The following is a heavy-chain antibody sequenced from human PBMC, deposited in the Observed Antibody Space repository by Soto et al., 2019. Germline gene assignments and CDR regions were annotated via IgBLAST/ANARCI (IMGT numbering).Heavy chain of an antibody. J-gene: IGHJ4*02. CDR1: GGSISSGGYY. V-gene: IGHV4-31*03. Sequence: QVQLQESGPGLVKPSQTLSLTCTVSGGSISSGGYYWSWIRQLPGKGLEWIGYIYYSGSTYYKPSLKSRVTIALETSKNQFSLKLSSLTAADTAVYYCARAVMGVIWVDQWGQGTLVTVSS. CDR2: IYYSGST. D-gene: IGHD3-16*02. CDR3: ARAVMGVIWVDQ.